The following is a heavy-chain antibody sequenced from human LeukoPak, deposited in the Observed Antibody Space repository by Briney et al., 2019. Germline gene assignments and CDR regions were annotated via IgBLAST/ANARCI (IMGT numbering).Heavy chain of an antibody. Sequence: SETLSLTCTVSGVSISSSSYYWGWLGQPPGKGVEWNGSICYSGSTYYNPSLKSRVTRSVDTSKNQFSQKLSSVTAADTAVYYCARRETKELLWFGEDNWFDPWGQGTLVTVSS. D-gene: IGHD3-10*01. CDR2: ICYSGST. V-gene: IGHV4-39*01. CDR3: ARRETKELLWFGEDNWFDP. J-gene: IGHJ5*02. CDR1: GVSISSSSYY.